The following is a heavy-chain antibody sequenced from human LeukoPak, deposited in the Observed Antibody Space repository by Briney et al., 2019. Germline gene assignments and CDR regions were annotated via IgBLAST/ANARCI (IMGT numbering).Heavy chain of an antibody. J-gene: IGHJ6*03. D-gene: IGHD2-2*01. CDR3: ARDCSNTRCLKLFYMDV. V-gene: IGHV1-18*01. Sequence: GASVKVSCKASGYTFTSYGISWVRQAPGQGLEWMGWISAYNGNTNYAQKLQGRVTMTTDTSTSTAYMELRSLRSDDTAVYYCARDCSNTRCLKLFYMDVWGKGTTVTVSS. CDR2: ISAYNGNT. CDR1: GYTFTSYG.